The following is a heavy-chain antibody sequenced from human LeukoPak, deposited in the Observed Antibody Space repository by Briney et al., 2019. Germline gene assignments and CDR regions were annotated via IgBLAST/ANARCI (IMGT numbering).Heavy chain of an antibody. D-gene: IGHD6-19*01. Sequence: PGGSLTLSCAASGFTFSSYSMNWVRQAPGKGLEWVSSISSSSSYIYYADSVKGRFTISRDNAKNSLYLQMNSLRAEDTAVYYCAGHLRSVIAVAGTFDYWGQGTLVTVSS. CDR3: AGHLRSVIAVAGTFDY. J-gene: IGHJ4*02. V-gene: IGHV3-21*01. CDR1: GFTFSSYS. CDR2: ISSSSSYI.